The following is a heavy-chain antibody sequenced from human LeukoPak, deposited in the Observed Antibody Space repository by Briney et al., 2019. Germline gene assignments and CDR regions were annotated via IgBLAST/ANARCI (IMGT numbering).Heavy chain of an antibody. CDR2: IRYDGSNK. D-gene: IGHD1-1*01. CDR1: GFTFSNYD. J-gene: IGHJ6*03. CDR3: AKGVVQAYYYYYYYMDV. Sequence: PGGSLRLSCAASGFTFSNYDMHWVRQAPGKGLEWVAFIRYDGSNKYYADSVKGRFTISRDNSKNTLYLQMNSLRAEDTAVYYCAKGVVQAYYYYYYYMDVWGKGTTVTISS. V-gene: IGHV3-30*02.